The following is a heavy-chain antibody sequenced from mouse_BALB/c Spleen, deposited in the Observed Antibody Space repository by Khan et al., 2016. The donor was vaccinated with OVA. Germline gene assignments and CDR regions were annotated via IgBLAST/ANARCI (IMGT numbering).Heavy chain of an antibody. CDR1: GYTFTAYW. V-gene: IGHV1-7*01. D-gene: IGHD1-1*02. Sequence: QVQLQQSGAELAKPGASVKMSCKASGYTFTAYWVHWVKQRPGQGLEWIGYIDPSTDYTEYKQRFKDQATLTTDTSSSTAYMQLSRLTSEDIAVYYCASRGLYGSFAYWGQGTLVTVSA. CDR3: ASRGLYGSFAY. CDR2: IDPSTDYT. J-gene: IGHJ3*01.